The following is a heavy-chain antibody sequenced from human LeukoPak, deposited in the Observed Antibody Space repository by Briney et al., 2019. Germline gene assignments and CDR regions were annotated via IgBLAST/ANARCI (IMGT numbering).Heavy chain of an antibody. J-gene: IGHJ4*02. D-gene: IGHD1-7*01. V-gene: IGHV1-69*13. CDR2: IIPIFGTA. CDR3: ARVRITGTSYYFDY. Sequence: GAPVRVSCKASGGTFSSYAISWVRQAPGQGLEWMGGIIPIFGTANYAQKFQGRVTITADESTSTAYMELSSLRSEDTAVYYCARVRITGTSYYFDYWGQGTLVTVSS. CDR1: GGTFSSYA.